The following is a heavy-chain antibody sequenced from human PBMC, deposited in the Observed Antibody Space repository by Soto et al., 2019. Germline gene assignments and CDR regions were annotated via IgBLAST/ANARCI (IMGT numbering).Heavy chain of an antibody. J-gene: IGHJ3*02. V-gene: IGHV4-59*01. Sequence: SETLSLTCTVSGGSISSYYWSWIRQPPGKGLEWIGYIYYSGSTNYNPSLKSRVTISVDTSKNQFSLKLSSVTAADTAVYYCARYYYGDGPLDAFDIWGQGTMVTVSS. CDR1: GGSISSYY. D-gene: IGHD3-10*01. CDR2: IYYSGST. CDR3: ARYYYGDGPLDAFDI.